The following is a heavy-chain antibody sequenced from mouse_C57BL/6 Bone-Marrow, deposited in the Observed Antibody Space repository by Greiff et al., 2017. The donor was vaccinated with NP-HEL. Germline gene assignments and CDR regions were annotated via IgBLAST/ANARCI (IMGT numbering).Heavy chain of an antibody. Sequence: QVTLKESGPGLVAPSQSLSITCTVSGFSLTSYGVDWVRQSPGKGLEWLGVIWGVGSTNYNSALKSRLSISKDNSKSQVFLKMNSLQTDDTAMYYCASVYGSSYSYFDVWGTGTTVTVSS. J-gene: IGHJ1*03. CDR2: IWGVGST. V-gene: IGHV2-6*01. D-gene: IGHD1-1*01. CDR3: ASVYGSSYSYFDV. CDR1: GFSLTSYG.